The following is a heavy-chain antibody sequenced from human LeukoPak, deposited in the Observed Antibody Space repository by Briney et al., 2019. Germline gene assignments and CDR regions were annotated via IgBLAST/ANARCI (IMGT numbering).Heavy chain of an antibody. Sequence: PGGSLRLSCAASGFTFSSYGMHWVRQAPGKGLGWVAFIRYDGSNKYYADSVKGRFTISRDNSKNTLYLQMNSLRAEDTAVYYCAKDKRTVTTLPYYFDYWGQGTLVTVSS. CDR1: GFTFSSYG. CDR3: AKDKRTVTTLPYYFDY. J-gene: IGHJ4*02. CDR2: IRYDGSNK. D-gene: IGHD4-17*01. V-gene: IGHV3-30*02.